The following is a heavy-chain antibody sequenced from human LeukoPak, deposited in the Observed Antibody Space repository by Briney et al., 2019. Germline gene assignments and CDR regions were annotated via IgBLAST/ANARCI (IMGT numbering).Heavy chain of an antibody. CDR1: GFAFSDYW. V-gene: IGHV3-7*01. Sequence: GGSLRLSCAPFGFAFSDYWMTWVRQVPGKGLEWVANINREGNEKYYVDSVKGRFTISRDNAKNSVDLQMDSLRVEDTAVYYCARVGTWELQRVFDFWGQGTLVTVSS. CDR2: INREGNEK. CDR3: ARVGTWELQRVFDF. D-gene: IGHD1-26*01. J-gene: IGHJ4*02.